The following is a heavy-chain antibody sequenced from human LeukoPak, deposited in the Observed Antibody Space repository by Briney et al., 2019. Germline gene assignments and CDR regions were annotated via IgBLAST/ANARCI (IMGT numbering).Heavy chain of an antibody. CDR3: AKIFGVVIINDAFDI. D-gene: IGHD3-3*01. Sequence: PGGSLRLSCAASGFTFNNYAVAWVRQAPGKGLEWVSGITGNGDKIYYADPVKGRFTISRDNSKNTLYLQMNSLRAEDTAVYYCAKIFGVVIINDAFDIWGQGTMVTVSS. J-gene: IGHJ3*02. V-gene: IGHV3-23*01. CDR1: GFTFNNYA. CDR2: ITGNGDKI.